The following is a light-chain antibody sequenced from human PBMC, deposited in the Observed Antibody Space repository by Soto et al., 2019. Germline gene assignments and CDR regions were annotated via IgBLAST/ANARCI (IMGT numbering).Light chain of an antibody. CDR3: QQANSCPT. CDR2: GAS. CDR1: QDISTW. Sequence: DVQMTQSPSSVSASVGDRVTITCRASQDISTWLAWYQQKPGKAPSLLIYGASNLQRGVPSRFSGRGSGTEFTLTISSLQPEDFATYYCQQANSCPTFCRGTRLENK. V-gene: IGKV1-12*01. J-gene: IGKJ5*01.